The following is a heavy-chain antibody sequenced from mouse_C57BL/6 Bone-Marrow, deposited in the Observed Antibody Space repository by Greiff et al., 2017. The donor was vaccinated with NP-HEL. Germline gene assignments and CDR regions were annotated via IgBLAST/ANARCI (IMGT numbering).Heavy chain of an antibody. CDR2: IDPNSGGT. CDR1: GYTFTSYW. Sequence: VQLLQPGAELVKPGASVKLSSKASGYTFTSYWMHWVKQRPGRGLEWIGRIDPNSGGTKYTDKFKSKATLTVAKTSSTAYLQLSSLTSEDSAVYYCARSPYDNYWYFEVWGTGTTVTVAS. D-gene: IGHD2-10*02. J-gene: IGHJ1*03. V-gene: IGHV1-62-3*01. CDR3: ARSPYDNYWYFEV.